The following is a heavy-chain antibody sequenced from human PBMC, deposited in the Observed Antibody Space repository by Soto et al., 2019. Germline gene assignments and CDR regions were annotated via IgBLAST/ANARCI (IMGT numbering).Heavy chain of an antibody. V-gene: IGHV4-31*03. Sequence: SETLSLTCTVSGGSISSGGYYWSWIRQHPGKGLEWIGYIYYSGSTYYNPSLKSRVTISVDTSKSQFSLKLSSVTAADTAVYYCARAHLLGYYDFWSGYQSQYIDYWGQGTLVTVSS. CDR3: ARAHLLGYYDFWSGYQSQYIDY. CDR2: IYYSGST. J-gene: IGHJ4*02. D-gene: IGHD3-3*01. CDR1: GGSISSGGYY.